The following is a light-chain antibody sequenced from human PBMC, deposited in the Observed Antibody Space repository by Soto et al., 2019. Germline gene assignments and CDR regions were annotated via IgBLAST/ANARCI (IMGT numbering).Light chain of an antibody. J-gene: IGKJ2*01. CDR3: QQSYNTPRT. CDR1: QTIRSS. Sequence: DIQMTQSPSSLSASVGDRATITCRASQTIRSSLNWYQQKPGKAPNLLIYAASSLQSGVPSRFSGSGSGTDFTLTISSLQPEDFATYYCQQSYNTPRTFGQGTKVEIK. CDR2: AAS. V-gene: IGKV1-39*01.